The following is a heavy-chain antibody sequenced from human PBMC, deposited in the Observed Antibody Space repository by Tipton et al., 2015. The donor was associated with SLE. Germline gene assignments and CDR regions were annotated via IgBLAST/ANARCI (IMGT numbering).Heavy chain of an antibody. J-gene: IGHJ4*02. V-gene: IGHV4-34*01. CDR3: ARVVSGSLDY. CDR1: GGSFSGYY. D-gene: IGHD3-3*01. CDR2: INHSGST. Sequence: LRLSCAVYGGSFSGYYWSWIRQPPGKGLEWIGEINHSGSTNYIPSLKSRVTISVDTSKNQFSLKLSSVTAADTAVYYCARVVSGSLDYWGQGTLVTVSS.